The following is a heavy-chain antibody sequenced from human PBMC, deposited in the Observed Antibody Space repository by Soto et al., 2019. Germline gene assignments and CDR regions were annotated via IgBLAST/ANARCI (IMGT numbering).Heavy chain of an antibody. J-gene: IGHJ4*02. V-gene: IGHV4-59*01. CDR3: ARDGDGYNN. CDR2: IHYSGST. D-gene: IGHD5-12*01. Sequence: PSETLSLTCTVSGGSISSYYWSWIRQPPGKGLEWIGSIHYSGSTSYNPSLKSRVTISVDTSKNQFSLKLTSVTAADTAVYYCARDGDGYNNWGQGTLVTVSS. CDR1: GGSISSYY.